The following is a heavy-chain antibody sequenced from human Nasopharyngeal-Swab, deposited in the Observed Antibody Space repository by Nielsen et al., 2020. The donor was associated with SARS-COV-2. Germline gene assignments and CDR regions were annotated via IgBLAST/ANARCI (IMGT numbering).Heavy chain of an antibody. J-gene: IGHJ6*02. CDR2: ISAYNGNT. D-gene: IGHD2-21*02. V-gene: IGHV1-18*01. Sequence: ASVKVSCKASGYTFTSYGISWVRQAPGQGLEWMGWISAYNGNTNYAQKLQGRVTMTTDTSTSTACMELRSLRSDDTAVYYCARLYCGGDCSYYYYYGMDVWGQGTTVTVSS. CDR3: ARLYCGGDCSYYYYYGMDV. CDR1: GYTFTSYG.